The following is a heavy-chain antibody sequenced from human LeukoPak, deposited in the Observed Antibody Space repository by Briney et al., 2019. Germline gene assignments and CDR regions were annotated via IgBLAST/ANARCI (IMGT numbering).Heavy chain of an antibody. CDR3: AELGITMIGGV. D-gene: IGHD3-10*02. Sequence: PGGSLRLSCAASGFTFSSYEMNWVRQAPGKELEWVLYISSSGSTIYYADSVKGRFTISRDNAKNSLYLQMNSLRAEDTAVYYCAELGITMIGGVWGKGTTVTISS. CDR2: ISSSGSTI. J-gene: IGHJ6*04. V-gene: IGHV3-48*03. CDR1: GFTFSSYE.